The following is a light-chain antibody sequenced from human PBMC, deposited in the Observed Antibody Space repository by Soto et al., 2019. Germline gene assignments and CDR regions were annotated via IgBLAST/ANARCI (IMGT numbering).Light chain of an antibody. CDR2: DAS. CDR1: QSVSSSY. CDR3: QQYGSSLLT. V-gene: IGKV3D-20*01. Sequence: EIVLTQSPATLSLSPGERATLSCGASQSVSSSYSAWYQQKPGLAPRLLIYDASSRATGIPDRFSGSGSGTDFTLTISRLEPEDFAVYYCQQYGSSLLTFGGGTKVEIK. J-gene: IGKJ4*01.